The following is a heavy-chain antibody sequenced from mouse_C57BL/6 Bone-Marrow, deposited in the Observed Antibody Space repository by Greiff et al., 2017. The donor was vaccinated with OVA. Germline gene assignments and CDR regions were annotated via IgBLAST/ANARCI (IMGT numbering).Heavy chain of an antibody. CDR3: ARGGYYWYFDV. Sequence: QVQLQQPGAELVRPGSSVKLSCKASGYTFPSYWMHWVKQRPIQGLEWIGNIDPSDSETHYNQKFKDKATLTVDKSSSTAYMQLSSLTSEDSAVYYCARGGYYWYFDVWGTGTTVTVSS. D-gene: IGHD2-2*01. J-gene: IGHJ1*03. CDR1: GYTFPSYW. CDR2: IDPSDSET. V-gene: IGHV1-52*01.